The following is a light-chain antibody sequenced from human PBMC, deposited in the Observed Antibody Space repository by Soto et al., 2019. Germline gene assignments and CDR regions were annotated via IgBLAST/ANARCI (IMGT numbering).Light chain of an antibody. Sequence: ETVLTQSPATLSVSPGERVTLSCRANQSVSRYLAWYQHKPGQAPRLLIYGASTRATGIPARFDGSGSGTEFTLTISSLQSEDFAVYYCQQYNDWPPFTFGPGTKVDIK. J-gene: IGKJ3*01. CDR3: QQYNDWPPFT. CDR2: GAS. CDR1: QSVSRY. V-gene: IGKV3-15*01.